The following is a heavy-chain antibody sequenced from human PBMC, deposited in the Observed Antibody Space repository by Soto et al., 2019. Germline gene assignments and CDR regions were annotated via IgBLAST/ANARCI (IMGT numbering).Heavy chain of an antibody. CDR2: IYPDDSDT. D-gene: IGHD6-13*01. CDR1: GYNFTSHW. Sequence: GESLKISCKGSGYNFTSHWIGWVRQMSGKGLEWMGTIYPDDSDTRYSPSFQGQVTISADKSISTAYLQWSSLKASDTAMYYCARHMEAAAGQFYYYYGMDVWGQGTTVTVSS. J-gene: IGHJ6*02. V-gene: IGHV5-51*01. CDR3: ARHMEAAAGQFYYYYGMDV.